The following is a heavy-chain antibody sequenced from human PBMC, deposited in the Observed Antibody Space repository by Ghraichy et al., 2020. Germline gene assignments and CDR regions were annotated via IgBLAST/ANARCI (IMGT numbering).Heavy chain of an antibody. V-gene: IGHV3-30*18. CDR2: ISYDGSNK. J-gene: IGHJ4*02. CDR3: AKAGSGGTLVY. Sequence: LSLTCAASGFTFSSYGMHWVRQAPGKGLEWVAVISYDGSNKYYADSVKGRFTISRDNSKNTLYLQMNSLRAEDTAVYYCAKAGSGGTLVYWGQGTLVTVSS. CDR1: GFTFSSYG. D-gene: IGHD2-15*01.